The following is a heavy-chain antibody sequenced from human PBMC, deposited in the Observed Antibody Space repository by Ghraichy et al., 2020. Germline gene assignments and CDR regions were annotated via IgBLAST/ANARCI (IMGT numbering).Heavy chain of an antibody. CDR1: GFTFDDYA. Sequence: GGSLRLSCAASGFTFDDYAMHWVRQAPGKGLEWVSGITWNSGSIGYADSVKGRFTISRDNAKKSLYLQMNSLRAEDTALYYCASEGRGYGPYWGQGTLVTVSS. CDR3: ASEGRGYGPY. J-gene: IGHJ4*02. CDR2: ITWNSGSI. V-gene: IGHV3-9*01. D-gene: IGHD5-12*01.